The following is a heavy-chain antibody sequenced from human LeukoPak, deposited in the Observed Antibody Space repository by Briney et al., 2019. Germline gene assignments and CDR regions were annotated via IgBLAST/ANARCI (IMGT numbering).Heavy chain of an antibody. J-gene: IGHJ5*02. CDR2: MNPNSGNT. D-gene: IGHD2-2*01. CDR3: ARVCSSTSCYSNPGFDP. Sequence: ASVKVSCKASGYTFTSYDINWVRQATGQGLEWMGWMNPNSGNTGYAQKFQGSVTITRNTSISTAYMELSSLRSEDTAVYYCARVCSSTSCYSNPGFDPWGQGTLVTVSS. V-gene: IGHV1-8*03. CDR1: GYTFTSYD.